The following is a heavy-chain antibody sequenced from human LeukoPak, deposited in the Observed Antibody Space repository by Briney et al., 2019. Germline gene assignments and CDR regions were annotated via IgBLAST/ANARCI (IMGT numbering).Heavy chain of an antibody. CDR2: IYTSGST. V-gene: IGHV4-4*07. CDR1: GGSISSYY. J-gene: IGHJ4*02. CDR3: ARPPVDGDYGAAFDR. D-gene: IGHD4-17*01. Sequence: SETLSLTCTVSGGSISSYYWSWIRQPAGKGLEWIGRIYTSGSTNYNPSLKSRVTMSVDTSKNQFSLKLTSVTAADTAVYYCARPPVDGDYGAAFDRWGQGTLVTVPS.